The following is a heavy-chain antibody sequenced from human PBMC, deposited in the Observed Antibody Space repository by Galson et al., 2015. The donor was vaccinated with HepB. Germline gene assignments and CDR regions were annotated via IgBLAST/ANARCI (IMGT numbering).Heavy chain of an antibody. V-gene: IGHV3-23*01. Sequence: SLRLSCAASGFTFKKYATNWVRQAPGKGLEWISGISDGGVSPYYADSVKGRFTISRDNSKNTLYLQMDSLRAEDTAVYYCAKDRDHWELSLDPIIDYWGQGTLVTVSS. CDR3: AKDRDHWELSLDPIIDY. J-gene: IGHJ4*02. D-gene: IGHD1-26*01. CDR2: ISDGGVSP. CDR1: GFTFKKYA.